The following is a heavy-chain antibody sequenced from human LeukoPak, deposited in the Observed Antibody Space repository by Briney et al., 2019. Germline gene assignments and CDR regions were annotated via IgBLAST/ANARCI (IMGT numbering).Heavy chain of an antibody. CDR1: GFPFSNYW. V-gene: IGHV3-74*01. J-gene: IGHJ3*02. D-gene: IGHD3-10*01. CDR2: IHSDGSST. CDR3: ARASLWFGDHDAFDI. Sequence: GGSLRLSCAASGFPFSNYWMHRVRQAPGKGLVWVSRIHSDGSSTTYADSVKGRFTISRDNAKNTLYLQMNSLRAEDTALYYCARASLWFGDHDAFDIWGQGTMVTVSS.